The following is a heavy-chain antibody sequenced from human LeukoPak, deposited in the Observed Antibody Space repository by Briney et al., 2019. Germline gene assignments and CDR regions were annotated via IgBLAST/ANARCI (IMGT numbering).Heavy chain of an antibody. J-gene: IGHJ4*02. Sequence: PGGSLRLSCAASGFTVSSHYMSWVRQAPGKGLEWVSVIYSGGDTYYADSVKGRFTISRDNSKNTLHLQMNSLRAEDTAICYCARDRSGTYYYFDYWGQGTLVTVSS. D-gene: IGHD1-26*01. CDR2: IYSGGDT. CDR3: ARDRSGTYYYFDY. V-gene: IGHV3-66*01. CDR1: GFTVSSHY.